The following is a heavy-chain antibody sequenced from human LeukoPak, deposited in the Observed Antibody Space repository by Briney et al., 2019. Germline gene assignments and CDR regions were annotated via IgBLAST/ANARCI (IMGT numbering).Heavy chain of an antibody. J-gene: IGHJ3*02. Sequence: PGGSLRLSCAASGFTFSSYDMHWVRQATGKGLEWVSAIGTAGDTYYPGSVKGRFTISRENAKNSLYLQMNSLRAGDTAVYYCARALDYGDYPDAFDIWGQGTVVTVSS. CDR3: ARALDYGDYPDAFDI. CDR1: GFTFSSYD. D-gene: IGHD4-17*01. V-gene: IGHV3-13*01. CDR2: IGTAGDT.